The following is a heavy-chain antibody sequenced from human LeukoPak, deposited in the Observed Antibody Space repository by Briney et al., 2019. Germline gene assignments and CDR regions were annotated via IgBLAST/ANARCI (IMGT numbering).Heavy chain of an antibody. Sequence: PGGSLRLSCAASGFTFSSYAVNWVRQAPGKGLEWVSYISSSGSTIYYGDSVKGRFTISRDNAKNSLYLQMNSLRAEDTAVYYCAASGYDYDYYYYMDVWGKGTTVTISS. CDR1: GFTFSSYA. V-gene: IGHV3-48*03. CDR3: AASGYDYDYYYYMDV. J-gene: IGHJ6*03. D-gene: IGHD5-12*01. CDR2: ISSSGSTI.